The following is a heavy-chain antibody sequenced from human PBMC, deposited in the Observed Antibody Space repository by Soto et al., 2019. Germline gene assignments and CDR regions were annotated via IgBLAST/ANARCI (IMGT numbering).Heavy chain of an antibody. D-gene: IGHD3-10*01. Sequence: PGGSLRLSCAASGFTFSSHGMHWVRQAPGKGLEWVAVIWYDGSNKYYADRVKGRFTISRDNSKNTVYLQMNSLRAEDTAVYHCERWGDNKVFDYWGQGALVTVSS. CDR1: GFTFSSHG. J-gene: IGHJ4*02. V-gene: IGHV3-33*01. CDR2: IWYDGSNK. CDR3: ERWGDNKVFDY.